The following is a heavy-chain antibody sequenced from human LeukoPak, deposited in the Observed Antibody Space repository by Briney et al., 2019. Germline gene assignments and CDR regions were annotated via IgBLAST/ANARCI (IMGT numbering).Heavy chain of an antibody. CDR2: ISGGGGSI. V-gene: IGHV3-23*01. CDR1: GFTFSSYA. Sequence: GGSLRLSCAASGFTFSSYAISWVRQAPGKGLEWVSAISGGGGSIYYADSVKGRFTISADNSKNTVYLQMNSLRAEDTAVYYCAKDLGHSKSYGVDVWGQGTTVTVSS. J-gene: IGHJ6*02. D-gene: IGHD6-13*01. CDR3: AKDLGHSKSYGVDV.